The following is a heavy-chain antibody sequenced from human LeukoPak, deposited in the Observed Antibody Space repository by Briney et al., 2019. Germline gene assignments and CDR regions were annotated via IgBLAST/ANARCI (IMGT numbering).Heavy chain of an antibody. Sequence: GGSLRLSCAASGFTFSSYGMHWVRQAPGKGLEWVEVISYDGSNKYYADSVKGRFTISRDNSKNTLYLQMNSLRAEDTAVYYCAKDNGSGSYYTSYFDYWGQGTLVTASS. CDR2: ISYDGSNK. CDR3: AKDNGSGSYYTSYFDY. J-gene: IGHJ4*02. CDR1: GFTFSSYG. V-gene: IGHV3-30*18. D-gene: IGHD3-10*01.